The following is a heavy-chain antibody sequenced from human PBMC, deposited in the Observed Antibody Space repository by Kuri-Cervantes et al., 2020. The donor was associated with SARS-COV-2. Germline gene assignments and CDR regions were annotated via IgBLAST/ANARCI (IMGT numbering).Heavy chain of an antibody. J-gene: IGHJ6*03. CDR1: GYTFTSYG. V-gene: IGHV1-2*02. CDR3: ARGGGPGMFFEYYMDV. Sequence: ASVKVSCKASGYTFTSYGISWVRQAPGQGLEWMGWINPNSGGTNYAQKFQGRVTMTRDTSISTAYMELSRLRSDDTAVYYCARGGGPGMFFEYYMDVWGKGTTVTVSS. D-gene: IGHD3-10*02. CDR2: INPNSGGT.